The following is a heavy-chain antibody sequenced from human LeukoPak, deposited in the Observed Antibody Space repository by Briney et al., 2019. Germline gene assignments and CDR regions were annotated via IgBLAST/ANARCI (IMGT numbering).Heavy chain of an antibody. CDR2: IYYTWNT. Sequence: PSETLSLTCTVSGVSISSSNSYWGWIRQPPGKGLEWIGSIYYTWNTYYNASLKSRVTISIDTSTNQISLRLTSVTATDTAMYYCARQTGSGLFTLPGGQGTLVTVSS. CDR1: GVSISSSNSY. V-gene: IGHV4-39*01. J-gene: IGHJ4*02. CDR3: ARQTGSGLFTLP. D-gene: IGHD3/OR15-3a*01.